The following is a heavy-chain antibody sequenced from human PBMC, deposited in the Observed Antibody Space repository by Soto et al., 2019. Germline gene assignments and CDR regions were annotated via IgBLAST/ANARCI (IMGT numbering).Heavy chain of an antibody. J-gene: IGHJ5*02. CDR1: GASVSNISYF. CDR3: ARGGSGPWQWFDP. V-gene: IGHV4-39*01. D-gene: IGHD3-10*01. Sequence: QLQLQESGPGLVKPSETLSLTCTVAGASVSNISYFWVWIRQPPGKGLEGIGSIYYSGNTYYSPSLKSSVTISVDTSKNQSSLKLNSLTASDTAVYSCARGGSGPWQWFDPWGQGTLVTVSS. CDR2: IYYSGNT.